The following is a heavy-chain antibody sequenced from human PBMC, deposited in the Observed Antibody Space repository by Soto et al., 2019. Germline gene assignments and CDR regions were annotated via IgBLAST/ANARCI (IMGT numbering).Heavy chain of an antibody. V-gene: IGHV4-39*01. CDR2: IYYSGST. CDR1: GDSISSRSYY. J-gene: IGHJ4*02. D-gene: IGHD2-21*02. CDR3: ARQRTSVVTQAYFDV. Sequence: PSETLSLTCTVTGDSISSRSYYWGWIRQPPGKGLEWIGSIYYSGSTYNNPSLRSRASMSIDTSKDQFSLKLKSVTAADTALYFCARQRTSVVTQAYFDVWGPGYLVTVSS.